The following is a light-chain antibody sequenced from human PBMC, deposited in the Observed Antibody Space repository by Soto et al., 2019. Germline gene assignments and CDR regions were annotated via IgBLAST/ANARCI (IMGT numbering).Light chain of an antibody. V-gene: IGKV3-15*01. Sequence: IVMAQYTATLSVSPGERPTLSCRPSQSVSSKLAWYQQRPGQAPRLLIYGASTRATGIPARFSGSGSGTEFTLTISSLQSEDFAVYYCQQYNNWPPITFGQGTLLEIK. CDR3: QQYNNWPPIT. CDR2: GAS. J-gene: IGKJ5*01. CDR1: QSVSSK.